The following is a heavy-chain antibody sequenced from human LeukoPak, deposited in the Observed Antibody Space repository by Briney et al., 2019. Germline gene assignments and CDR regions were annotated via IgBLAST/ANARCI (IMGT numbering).Heavy chain of an antibody. J-gene: IGHJ4*02. CDR2: MNPNSGNT. V-gene: IGHV1-8*01. CDR3: ATQRYCSSTSCYWGTFDY. Sequence: ASVKVSCKASGYTFTSYDINWVRQATGQGLEWMGWMNPNSGNTGYAQKFQGRVTITADKSTSTAYMELSSLRSEDTAVYYCATQRYCSSTSCYWGTFDYWGQGTLVTVSS. CDR1: GYTFTSYD. D-gene: IGHD2-2*01.